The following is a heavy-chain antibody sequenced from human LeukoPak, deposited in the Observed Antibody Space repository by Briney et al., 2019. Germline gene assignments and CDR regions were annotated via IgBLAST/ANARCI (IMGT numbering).Heavy chain of an antibody. Sequence: ASVKVSCKASGYIFIGYYMHWVRQAPGKGLEWMGRINPNSGGTKYAQKFQGRVTMTRDTSISTAYMELSRLRSDDTAVYYCARGGLILRYFVDYYYYYYMDVWGKGTTVTVSS. CDR1: GYIFIGYY. CDR2: INPNSGGT. V-gene: IGHV1-2*06. CDR3: ARGGLILRYFVDYYYYYYMDV. J-gene: IGHJ6*03. D-gene: IGHD3-9*01.